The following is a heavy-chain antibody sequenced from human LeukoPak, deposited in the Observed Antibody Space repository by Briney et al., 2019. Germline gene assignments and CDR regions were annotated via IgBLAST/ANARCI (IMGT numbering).Heavy chain of an antibody. Sequence: PSETLSLTCAVSGGSISSSNWWSWVRQPPGKGLEWIGEIYHSGSTNYNPSLKSRVTISVDKSKNQFSLKLSSVTAADTAVYYCARVSRGYSYGFDYWGQGTLVTVSS. CDR2: IYHSGST. V-gene: IGHV4-4*02. CDR3: ARVSRGYSYGFDY. D-gene: IGHD5-18*01. CDR1: GGSISSSNW. J-gene: IGHJ4*02.